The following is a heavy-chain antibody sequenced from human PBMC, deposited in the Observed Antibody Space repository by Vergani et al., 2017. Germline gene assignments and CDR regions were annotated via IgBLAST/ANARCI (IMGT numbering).Heavy chain of an antibody. D-gene: IGHD4-17*01. CDR3: ATHYYGDYASYYYYMDV. CDR2: ISAYNGNT. CDR1: GYTFTSYG. J-gene: IGHJ6*03. V-gene: IGHV1-18*01. Sequence: QVQLVQSGAEVKKPGASVKVSCKASGYTFTSYGISWVRQAPGQGLEWMGWISAYNGNTNYVQKLQGRVTMTTDTSTSTAYMELRSLRSDDTAVYYCATHYYGDYASYYYYMDVWGKGTTVTVSS.